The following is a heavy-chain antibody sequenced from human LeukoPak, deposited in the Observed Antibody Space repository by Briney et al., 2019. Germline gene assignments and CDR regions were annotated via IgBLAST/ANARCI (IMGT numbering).Heavy chain of an antibody. V-gene: IGHV3-33*03. CDR1: GFTFSSSG. D-gene: IGHD3-22*01. Sequence: GGTLRLSCAASGFTFSSSGMTWVRQAPGKGLEWVAVIWSDGSEKRYADSVKGRFTISRDNSKNTLYLQMNSLRAEDTAVYYCVSGSDTSGYYFYWGQGTLVTVSS. CDR2: IWSDGSEK. CDR3: VSGSDTSGYYFY. J-gene: IGHJ4*02.